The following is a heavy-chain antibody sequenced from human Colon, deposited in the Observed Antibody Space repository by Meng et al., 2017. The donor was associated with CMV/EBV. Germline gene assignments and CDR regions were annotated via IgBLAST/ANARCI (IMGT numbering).Heavy chain of an antibody. D-gene: IGHD4/OR15-4a*01. Sequence: GGSLRLSCVASGFTFNIYWMSWVRQAPGKGLEWVANIKEEGSEKDYVDSVKGRFTISRDNAKSSLYLQMNSLRGEDTGVYYCARANNFASWGQGTLVTVSS. CDR2: IKEEGSEK. J-gene: IGHJ4*02. CDR1: GFTFNIYW. CDR3: ARANNFAS. V-gene: IGHV3-7*01.